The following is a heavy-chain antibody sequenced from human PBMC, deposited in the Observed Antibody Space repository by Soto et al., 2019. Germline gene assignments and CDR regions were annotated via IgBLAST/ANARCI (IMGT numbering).Heavy chain of an antibody. J-gene: IGHJ4*02. D-gene: IGHD3-22*01. Sequence: SETLSLTCGVSGFAISRAYYWGWIRQTPGKGLEWIGSISYSGSTFYNASLQSRVTISIDTSKDHFSLRLTSVTAADTALYYCARYYFDGSGYYYGYFDYWGQGALVTVSS. CDR1: GFAISRAYY. CDR3: ARYYFDGSGYYYGYFDY. CDR2: ISYSGST. V-gene: IGHV4-38-2*01.